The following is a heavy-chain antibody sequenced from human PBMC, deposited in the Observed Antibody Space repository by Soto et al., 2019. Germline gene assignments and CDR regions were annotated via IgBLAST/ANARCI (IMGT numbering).Heavy chain of an antibody. Sequence: GGSLRLSCAASGFTFSSYAMSWVRQAPGKGLEWVSAISGSGGSTYYADSVKGRFTISRDNSKNTLYLQMNSLRAEDRAVYYCAKTRVSSNYYDSSGYYDYWGQGTLVTVSS. CDR3: AKTRVSSNYYDSSGYYDY. D-gene: IGHD3-22*01. CDR2: ISGSGGST. CDR1: GFTFSSYA. V-gene: IGHV3-23*01. J-gene: IGHJ4*02.